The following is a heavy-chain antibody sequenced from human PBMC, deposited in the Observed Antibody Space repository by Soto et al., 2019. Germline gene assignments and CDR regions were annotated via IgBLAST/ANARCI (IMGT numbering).Heavy chain of an antibody. D-gene: IGHD3-10*01. V-gene: IGHV3-30*18. J-gene: IGHJ6*02. CDR1: GFTFSSYG. Sequence: GGSLRLSCAASGFTFSSYGMHWVRQAPGKGLEWVAVISYDGSNKYYADSVKGRFTISRDNSKNTLYLQMNSLRAEDTAVYYCAKDFXEAGHFTAVIDYYGMDVWGPGTTVTVSS. CDR2: ISYDGSNK. CDR3: AKDFXEAGHFTAVIDYYGMDV.